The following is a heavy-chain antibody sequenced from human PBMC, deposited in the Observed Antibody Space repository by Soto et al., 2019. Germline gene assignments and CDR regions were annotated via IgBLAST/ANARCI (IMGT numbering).Heavy chain of an antibody. CDR3: ARDCSTTTCYALADIIGDYFYAMDV. CDR1: GGTFSSYT. J-gene: IGHJ6*02. CDR2: IIPILGIP. D-gene: IGHD2-2*01. Sequence: QVQLVQSGAEVKKPGSSVKVSCKASGGTFSSYTFSWVRQAPGQGLEWMGRIIPILGIPSYAQKFQGRVTITADKSTSTAYMELSSLRSEDTAVYYCARDCSTTTCYALADIIGDYFYAMDVWGQGTTVSVSS. V-gene: IGHV1-69*08.